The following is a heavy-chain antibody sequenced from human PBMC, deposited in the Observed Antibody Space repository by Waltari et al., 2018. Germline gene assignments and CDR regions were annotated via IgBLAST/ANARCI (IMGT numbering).Heavy chain of an antibody. CDR3: ARHSGYDLQYYFDY. CDR1: GCSIRSYY. Sequence: QVQLQESGPGLVKPSETLSLTCTVSGCSIRSYYWSWIRQPAGKGLEWIGRIYTSGSTNYNPSLKSRVTMSVDTSKNQFSLKLSSVTAADTAVYYCARHSGYDLQYYFDYWGQGTLVTVSS. V-gene: IGHV4-4*07. J-gene: IGHJ4*02. D-gene: IGHD5-12*01. CDR2: IYTSGST.